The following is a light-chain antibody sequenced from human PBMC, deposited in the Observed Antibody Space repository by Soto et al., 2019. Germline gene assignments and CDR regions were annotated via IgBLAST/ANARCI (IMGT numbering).Light chain of an antibody. CDR3: CSYAGTSTWV. V-gene: IGLV2-23*01. Sequence: QSALTQPASVSGSPGQSITISCTGTSSDVGIYNLVSWYQHHPGNAPKLMIYEGTKRPSGVSDRFSGFKSGNTASLTISGLQAEDEADYYCCSYAGTSTWVFGGGTKVTVL. J-gene: IGLJ3*02. CDR2: EGT. CDR1: SSDVGIYNL.